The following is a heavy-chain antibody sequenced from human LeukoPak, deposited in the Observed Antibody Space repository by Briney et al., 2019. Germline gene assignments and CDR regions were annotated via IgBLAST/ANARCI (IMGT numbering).Heavy chain of an antibody. Sequence: GASVKVSCKASGGTFSSYAIGWVGQAAGQGREWMGRIIPIFGIANYAQKFQGRVTITADKSTRTAYMELSRLRSEDTAMYSCARGDYDFWSAYLRAIGGMDVWGQGNPVTVSS. CDR2: IIPIFGIA. D-gene: IGHD3-3*01. J-gene: IGHJ6*02. V-gene: IGHV1-69*04. CDR3: ARGDYDFWSAYLRAIGGMDV. CDR1: GGTFSSYA.